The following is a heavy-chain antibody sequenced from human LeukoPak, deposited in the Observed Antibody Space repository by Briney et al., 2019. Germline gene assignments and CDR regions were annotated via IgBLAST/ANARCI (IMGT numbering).Heavy chain of an antibody. D-gene: IGHD3-22*01. CDR1: GFTFSSHG. Sequence: SGGSLRLSCAASGFTFSSHGMSWVRQTPGKGLEWVSTISSSGGNTYYADSVKGRFTISRDNSKNTLYLQMNSLRAEDTAVYYCAKDQSIRGVSSGIWDYWGQGTLVTVSS. J-gene: IGHJ4*02. CDR2: ISSSGGNT. V-gene: IGHV3-23*01. CDR3: AKDQSIRGVSSGIWDY.